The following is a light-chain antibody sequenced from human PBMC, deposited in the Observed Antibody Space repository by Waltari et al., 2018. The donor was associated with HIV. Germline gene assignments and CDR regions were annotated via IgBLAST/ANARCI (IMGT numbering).Light chain of an antibody. CDR2: WAS. Sequence: DSVMTQSPESLALSLGERATIDCKSSQSLFYSSNNRNYLAWFQQKPGQPPKLLIYWASTRESGVPDRFSGSGSGTDFTLTIDNVQAEDVALYYCHQYFTTPWTFGQGTRVDIK. V-gene: IGKV4-1*01. CDR1: QSLFYSSNNRNY. CDR3: HQYFTTPWT. J-gene: IGKJ1*01.